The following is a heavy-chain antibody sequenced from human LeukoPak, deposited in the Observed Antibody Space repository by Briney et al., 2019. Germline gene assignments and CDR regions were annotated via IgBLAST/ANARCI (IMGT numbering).Heavy chain of an antibody. CDR2: IYYSGST. CDR3: ASMAAAGPAKYYYYYYMDV. D-gene: IGHD6-13*01. CDR1: GGSISSYY. J-gene: IGHJ6*03. V-gene: IGHV4-59*01. Sequence: SETLSLTCTVSGGSISSYYWSWIRQPSGKGLEWIGYIYYSGSTNYNPSLKSRVTISVDTSKNQFSLKLSSVTAADTAVYYCASMAAAGPAKYYYYYYMDVWGKGTTVTISS.